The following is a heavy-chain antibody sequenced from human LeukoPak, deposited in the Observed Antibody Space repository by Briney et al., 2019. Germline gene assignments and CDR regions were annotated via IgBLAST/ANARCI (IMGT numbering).Heavy chain of an antibody. J-gene: IGHJ4*02. Sequence: PGRSLRLSCAASGFTFSSYGMHWVRQAPGKGLEWVAVISYDGSNKYYADSVKGRFTTSRDNSKNTLYLQMNSLRAEDTAVYYCAKKRYSYVDYWGQGTLVTVSS. CDR3: AKKRYSYVDY. D-gene: IGHD1-1*01. V-gene: IGHV3-30*18. CDR2: ISYDGSNK. CDR1: GFTFSSYG.